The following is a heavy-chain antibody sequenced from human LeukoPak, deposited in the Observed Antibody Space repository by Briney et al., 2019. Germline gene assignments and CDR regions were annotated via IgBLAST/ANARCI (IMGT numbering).Heavy chain of an antibody. CDR2: ISSTSSYI. J-gene: IGHJ4*02. CDR1: GFTFSNYK. Sequence: GGSLRLSCAASGFTFSNYKMNWVRQAPGKGLEWVSSISSTSSYIYYADSVKGRFTISRDNAKNSLFLQMNSLRAEDTAVYYCANQHMDYFDYWGQGTLVTVSS. CDR3: ANQHMDYFDY. D-gene: IGHD2-21*01. V-gene: IGHV3-21*04.